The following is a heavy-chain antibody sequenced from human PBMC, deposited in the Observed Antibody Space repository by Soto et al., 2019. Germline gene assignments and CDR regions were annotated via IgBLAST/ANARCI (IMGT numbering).Heavy chain of an antibody. J-gene: IGHJ4*02. Sequence: EVELVESGGGSVKPGESLRLSCAASGLTFIHAWMNWVRQAPGKGLEWVGHIKSHSDGGTIDYAAPVKGRFTISKNDSKNTLFLQMDGLNTDDTAVYFCTTAEVVAPEFYYWGQGTLVAVS. D-gene: IGHD2-15*01. V-gene: IGHV3-15*01. CDR2: IKSHSDGGTI. CDR3: TTAEVVAPEFYY. CDR1: GLTFIHAW.